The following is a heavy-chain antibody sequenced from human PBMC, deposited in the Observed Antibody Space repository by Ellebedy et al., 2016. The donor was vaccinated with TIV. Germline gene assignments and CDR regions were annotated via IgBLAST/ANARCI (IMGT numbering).Heavy chain of an antibody. CDR1: GFSFSSYG. D-gene: IGHD2-2*01. Sequence: PGGSLRLSCAASGFSFSSYGMHWVRQAPGKGLEWVAFIRYDGSNKFYADSVKGRFTISRDNSKNTLYLQMNSLRAEDTAVYYCATNTPVVPAVMPVDYWGQGTLVTVSS. J-gene: IGHJ4*02. V-gene: IGHV3-30*02. CDR2: IRYDGSNK. CDR3: ATNTPVVPAVMPVDY.